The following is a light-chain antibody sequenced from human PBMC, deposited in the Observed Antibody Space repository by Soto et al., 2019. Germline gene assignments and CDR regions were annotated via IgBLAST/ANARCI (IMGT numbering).Light chain of an antibody. CDR1: SSDVGGYNY. CDR3: SSYTSSSTRV. V-gene: IGLV2-14*01. CDR2: DVS. Sequence: QSVLTQPASVSGSPGQSSTISCTGTSSDVGGYNYVSWYQQHQGKAPKLMIYDVSNRPSGVSNRFSGSKSGNTASLTISGLQAEDEADYYCSSYTSSSTRVFGGGTKLTVL. J-gene: IGLJ2*01.